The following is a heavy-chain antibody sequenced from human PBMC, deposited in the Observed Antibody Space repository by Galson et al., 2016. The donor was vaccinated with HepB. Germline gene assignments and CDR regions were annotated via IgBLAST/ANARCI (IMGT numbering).Heavy chain of an antibody. D-gene: IGHD2-15*01. CDR3: ASEILGHCSGGSCYTGDH. V-gene: IGHV3-30-3*01. CDR1: GFTFSRYV. J-gene: IGHJ4*02. Sequence: SLRLSCAVSGFTFSRYVMYWVRQAPGKGLEWVAVLSYDGSTEYYAASVKGRFTISRDNSKNTLYLQMNSLRGEDTAVYYCASEILGHCSGGSCYTGDHWGQGTLVTVSS. CDR2: LSYDGSTE.